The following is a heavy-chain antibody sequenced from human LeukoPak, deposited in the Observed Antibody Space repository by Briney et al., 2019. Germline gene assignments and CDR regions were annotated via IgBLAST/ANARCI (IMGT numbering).Heavy chain of an antibody. Sequence: GASVKVSCKASGYTFTGYYMHWVRQAPGQGLEWMGWINPNSGGTNYAQKFQGRVTMTRDTSISTAYMELSRLRSDDTAVYYCARGVGEYSSSAFLDYWGQGTLVTVSS. V-gene: IGHV1-2*02. J-gene: IGHJ4*02. CDR3: ARGVGEYSSSAFLDY. CDR2: INPNSGGT. D-gene: IGHD6-6*01. CDR1: GYTFTGYY.